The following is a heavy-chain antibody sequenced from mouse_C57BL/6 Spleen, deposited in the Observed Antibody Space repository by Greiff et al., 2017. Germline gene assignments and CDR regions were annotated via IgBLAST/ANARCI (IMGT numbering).Heavy chain of an antibody. Sequence: EVQGVESGGGLVKPGGSLKLSCAASGFTFSSYAMSWVRQTPEKRLEWVATISDGGSYTYYPDNVKGRFTVTRDNAKNNLYLQMSHLKSEDTAMYYCASITPDYFDYWGQGTTLTVSS. CDR3: ASITPDYFDY. CDR2: ISDGGSYT. D-gene: IGHD1-1*01. J-gene: IGHJ2*01. CDR1: GFTFSSYA. V-gene: IGHV5-4*01.